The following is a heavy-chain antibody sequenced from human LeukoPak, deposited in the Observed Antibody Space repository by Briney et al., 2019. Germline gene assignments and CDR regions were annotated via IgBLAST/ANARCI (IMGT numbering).Heavy chain of an antibody. V-gene: IGHV3-7*01. CDR2: RKHDASEE. CDR3: ARDRGSTGYDLYDY. D-gene: IGHD5-12*01. Sequence: GGSLSLSCAPSGFTFSIHSVAWVRQTPEGVLEWVGNRKHDASEEYYVDSVKGRFTISRDNAQNSFYLQMNSLRAEDTAVYYCARDRGSTGYDLYDYWGQGTLVTVSS. CDR1: GFTFSIHS. J-gene: IGHJ4*02.